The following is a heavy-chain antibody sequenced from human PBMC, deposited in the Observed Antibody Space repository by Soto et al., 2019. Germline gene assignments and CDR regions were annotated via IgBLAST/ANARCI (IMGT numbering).Heavy chain of an antibody. Sequence: QVQLVESGGGVVRPGRSLRLACVASGFTFRDYGMHWVRQAPGKGLERVAGISHHGLKEHYADSVKGRFTNSRDNSKKTVYLQLNSLRGDDTAVYYCAKDWVGGSNKYYFEYWGQGTLVTVSS. CDR2: ISHHGLKE. V-gene: IGHV3-30*18. CDR3: AKDWVGGSNKYYFEY. D-gene: IGHD1-26*01. J-gene: IGHJ4*02. CDR1: GFTFRDYG.